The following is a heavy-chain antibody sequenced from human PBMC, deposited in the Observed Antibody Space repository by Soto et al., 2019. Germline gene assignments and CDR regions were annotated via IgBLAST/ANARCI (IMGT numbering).Heavy chain of an antibody. J-gene: IGHJ6*02. D-gene: IGHD6-13*01. CDR3: ARATGITAAPGMDV. Sequence: EVQLVESGGGLVKPGGSLRLSCAASGFTFSSYSMNWVRQAPGKGLEWVSSISSSSSYIYYADSMKGRFTISRDNAKNSLYLQMNSLRAEDTAVYYCARATGITAAPGMDVWGQGTTVTVSS. CDR2: ISSSSSYI. V-gene: IGHV3-21*01. CDR1: GFTFSSYS.